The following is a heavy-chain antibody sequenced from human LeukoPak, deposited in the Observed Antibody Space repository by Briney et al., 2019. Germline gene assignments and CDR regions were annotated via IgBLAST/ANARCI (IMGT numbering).Heavy chain of an antibody. CDR2: IIPIFGTA. Sequence: GASVKVSCKASGGTFSSYAISWVRQAPGQGLEWMGGIIPIFGTANYAQKFQGRVTITADESTSTAYMELSSLRSEDTAVYYCAREDDCSGGSCYQYYGMDVWGQGTTVTVS. V-gene: IGHV1-69*13. CDR1: GGTFSSYA. D-gene: IGHD2-15*01. CDR3: AREDDCSGGSCYQYYGMDV. J-gene: IGHJ6*02.